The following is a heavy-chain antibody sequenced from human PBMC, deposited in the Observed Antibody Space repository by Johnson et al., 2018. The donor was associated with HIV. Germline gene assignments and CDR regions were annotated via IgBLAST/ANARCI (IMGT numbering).Heavy chain of an antibody. V-gene: IGHV3-11*04. Sequence: QMMLVESGGGLVEPGGSLRLSCAASGFTFNDYYMTWIRQAPGKGLEWISYISNSGSTADYADSVKGRFTISRDNSKNTLYLQMNSLRAEDTAVYYCARSRDYGPARSAFDIWGQGTMVTVSS. CDR2: ISNSGSTA. CDR3: ARSRDYGPARSAFDI. CDR1: GFTFNDYY. J-gene: IGHJ3*02. D-gene: IGHD4-17*01.